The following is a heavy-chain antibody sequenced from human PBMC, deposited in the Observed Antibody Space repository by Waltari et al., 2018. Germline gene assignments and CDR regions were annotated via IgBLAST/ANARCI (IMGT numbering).Heavy chain of an antibody. V-gene: IGHV7-4-1*02. Sequence: VQLVESGGGLVKPGGSLRLSCAASGYTFTSYAMNWVRQAPGQGLEWMGWINTNTGNPTYAQGFTGRFVFSLDTSVSTAYLQISSLKAEDTAVYYCAGGRSDYWGQGTLVTVSS. CDR1: GYTFTSYA. CDR3: AGGRSDY. J-gene: IGHJ4*02. CDR2: INTNTGNP.